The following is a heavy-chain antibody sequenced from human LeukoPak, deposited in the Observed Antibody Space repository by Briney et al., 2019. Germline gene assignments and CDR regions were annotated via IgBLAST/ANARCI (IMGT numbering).Heavy chain of an antibody. D-gene: IGHD3/OR15-3a*01. CDR2: IYYSGST. CDR1: GGSISSYY. Sequence: SEALSLTCTVSGGSISSYYWSWIRQPPGKGLEWIGYIYYSGSTNYNPSLKSRGTISVDTSRNQFSLKLTSVTAADTAIYYCARDVDGLGIDYWGQGALVTVSS. V-gene: IGHV4-59*01. CDR3: ARDVDGLGIDY. J-gene: IGHJ4*02.